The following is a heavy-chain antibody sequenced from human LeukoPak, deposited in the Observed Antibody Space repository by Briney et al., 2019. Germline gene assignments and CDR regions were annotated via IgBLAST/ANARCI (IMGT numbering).Heavy chain of an antibody. CDR2: ISGSGGST. CDR1: GFTFSSYA. J-gene: IGHJ5*02. V-gene: IGHV3-23*01. D-gene: IGHD3-22*01. CDR3: AKDSGYDSSGYYTNWFDP. Sequence: GGSLRLSCAASGFTFSSYAMSWVRQAPGKGLEWVSAISGSGGSTYYAGSVKGRFTISRDNSKNTLYLQMNSLRAEDTAVYYCAKDSGYDSSGYYTNWFDPWGQGTLVTVSS.